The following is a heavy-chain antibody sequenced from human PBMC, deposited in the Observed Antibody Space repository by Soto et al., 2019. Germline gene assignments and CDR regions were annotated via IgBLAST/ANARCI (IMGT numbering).Heavy chain of an antibody. Sequence: SQTLSLTCAISGDSVSSNSAAWNWIRQSPSRGLEWLGRTYYRSKWYNDYAVSVKSRITINPDTSKNQFSLQLNSVTPEDTAVYYCAIETPSGWGSGWRMDVWGHGTTVTVS. V-gene: IGHV6-1*01. D-gene: IGHD6-19*01. CDR1: GDSVSSNSAA. J-gene: IGHJ6*02. CDR2: TYYRSKWYN. CDR3: AIETPSGWGSGWRMDV.